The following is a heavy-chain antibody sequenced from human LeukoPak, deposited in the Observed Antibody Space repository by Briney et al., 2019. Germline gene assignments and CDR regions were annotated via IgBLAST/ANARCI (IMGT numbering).Heavy chain of an antibody. D-gene: IGHD3-10*01. J-gene: IGHJ4*02. CDR3: ARGLYGSGSDFDY. Sequence: GGSLRLSCAASGFTFSSYSMNWVRQAPGKGLEWVSSISSSSSYIYYADSVKGRFTISRDNAKNSLYLQMNSLRAEDTAVYYCARGLYGSGSDFDYCSQGTLVTVSS. CDR1: GFTFSSYS. CDR2: ISSSSSYI. V-gene: IGHV3-21*01.